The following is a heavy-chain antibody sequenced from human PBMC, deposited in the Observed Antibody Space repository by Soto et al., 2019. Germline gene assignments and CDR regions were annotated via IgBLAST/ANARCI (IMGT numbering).Heavy chain of an antibody. J-gene: IGHJ4*02. CDR2: ISGSGAST. Sequence: GGSLRLSCAASGFTFSSYAMSWVRQSPGKGLEWVSAISGSGASTYYADSVKGRFTISRDNSKNTLYLQMNSLRAGDTAVYYCAKAGQWLVRYYFDYWGQATLVTVSS. CDR1: GFTFSSYA. CDR3: AKAGQWLVRYYFDY. V-gene: IGHV3-23*01. D-gene: IGHD6-19*01.